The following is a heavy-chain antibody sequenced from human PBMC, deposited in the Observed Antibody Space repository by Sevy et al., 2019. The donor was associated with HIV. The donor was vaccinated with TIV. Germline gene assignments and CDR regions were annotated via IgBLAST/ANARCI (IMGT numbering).Heavy chain of an antibody. D-gene: IGHD3-3*01. CDR1: GFTFSSYG. CDR3: AKESVLRFLEWTNSYGMDV. J-gene: IGHJ6*02. V-gene: IGHV3-30*02. CDR2: IRYDGSNK. Sequence: GGSLRLSCAASGFTFSSYGMHWVRQAPGKGLERVAFIRYDGSNKYYADSVKGRFTISRDNSKNTLYLQMNSLRAEDTAVYYCAKESVLRFLEWTNSYGMDVWGQGTTVTVSS.